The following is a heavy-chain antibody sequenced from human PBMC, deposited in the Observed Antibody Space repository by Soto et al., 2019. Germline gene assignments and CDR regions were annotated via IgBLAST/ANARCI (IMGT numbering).Heavy chain of an antibody. D-gene: IGHD6-13*01. CDR1: GFTFSSYA. CDR2: ISGSGGST. CDR3: AKHSSWYDDAFDI. J-gene: IGHJ3*02. Sequence: GGSLRLSCVASGFTFSSYAMSWVRQAPGKGLEWVSAISGSGGSTYYADSVKGRFTISRDNSKNTLYLQMNSLRAEDTAVYYCAKHSSWYDDAFDIWGQGTMVTVSS. V-gene: IGHV3-23*01.